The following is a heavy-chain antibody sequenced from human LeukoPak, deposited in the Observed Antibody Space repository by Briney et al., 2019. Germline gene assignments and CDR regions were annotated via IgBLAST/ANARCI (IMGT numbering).Heavy chain of an antibody. V-gene: IGHV4-34*01. Sequence: SETLSLTCAVYGGSFSDYYWSWIRQPPGKGLEWIGEINHSGSTNYNPSLNSRVTISVDTSKNQFSLKLNSLTAADTAVYYCARELHGGHLSRFDYWGQGTLVTVSS. CDR2: INHSGST. J-gene: IGHJ4*02. CDR3: ARELHGGHLSRFDY. CDR1: GGSFSDYY. D-gene: IGHD2-15*01.